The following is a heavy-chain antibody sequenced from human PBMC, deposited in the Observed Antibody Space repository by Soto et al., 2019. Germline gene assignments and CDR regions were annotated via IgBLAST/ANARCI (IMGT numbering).Heavy chain of an antibody. D-gene: IGHD3-3*01. CDR2: INPNSGGT. J-gene: IGHJ4*02. Sequence: SVKVSCKASGYTFTGYYMHWVRQAPGRGLEWMGWINPNSGGTNYAQKFQGRVTMTRDTSISTAYMELSRLRSDDTAVYYCASETDLEWLADIDYWGQGTLVIVSS. CDR1: GYTFTGYY. V-gene: IGHV1-2*02. CDR3: ASETDLEWLADIDY.